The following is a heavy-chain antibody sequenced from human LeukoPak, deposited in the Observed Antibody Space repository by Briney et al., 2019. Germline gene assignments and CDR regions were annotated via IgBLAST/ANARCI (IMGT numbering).Heavy chain of an antibody. CDR2: ISSSSSYI. J-gene: IGHJ5*02. V-gene: IGHV3-21*01. Sequence: PGGSLRLSCAASGFTFSSYSMNWVRQAPGKGLEWVSSISSSSSYIYYADSVKGRFTISRDNAKNSLYLQMNSLRAEDTAVYYCASVGYSSSSGLDPWGQGTLVTVSS. CDR3: ASVGYSSSSGLDP. D-gene: IGHD6-13*01. CDR1: GFTFSSYS.